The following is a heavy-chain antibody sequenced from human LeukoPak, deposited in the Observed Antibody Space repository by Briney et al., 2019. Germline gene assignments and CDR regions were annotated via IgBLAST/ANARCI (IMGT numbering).Heavy chain of an antibody. V-gene: IGHV1-69*05. Sequence: SVKVSCKASVGTFSSYAISWVRQAPGQGLEWMGGIIPIFGTANYAQKFQGRVTITTDESTSTAYMELSSLRSEDTAVYYCARVAATFSYYYYYMDVWGKGTTVTVSS. CDR1: VGTFSSYA. CDR3: ARVAATFSYYYYYMDV. D-gene: IGHD2-15*01. J-gene: IGHJ6*03. CDR2: IIPIFGTA.